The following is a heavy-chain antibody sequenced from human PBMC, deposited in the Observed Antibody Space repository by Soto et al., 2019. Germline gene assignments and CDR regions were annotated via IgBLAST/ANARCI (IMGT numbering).Heavy chain of an antibody. V-gene: IGHV3-7*05. Sequence: EVQLVESGGGLVQPGGSLRLSCVVTGFNFGNYWMTWVRQAPGKGLEWVANIKKDESKKSYLDSVRDRFTVSRDNAKNSLYLQMNSLTAEDTALYYCARDVSPGTSGLYFDAFDIWGQGTMVTVSS. CDR1: GFNFGNYW. CDR2: IKKDESKK. CDR3: ARDVSPGTSGLYFDAFDI. J-gene: IGHJ3*02. D-gene: IGHD2-2*01.